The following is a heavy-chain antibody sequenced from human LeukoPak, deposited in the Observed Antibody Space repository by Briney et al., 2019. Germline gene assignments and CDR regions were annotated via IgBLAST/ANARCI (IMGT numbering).Heavy chain of an antibody. CDR1: GGSISSHY. CDR3: ASLSSGWDRDY. D-gene: IGHD6-19*01. CDR2: IYYSGTT. Sequence: KPSETLSLTCTVSGGSISSHYWSWIRQPPGKGLEWIGYIYYSGTTNYNPSLKSRVTTSVDKSKNQFSLRLTSVTAADTAVYYCASLSSGWDRDYWGQGTLVTVSS. J-gene: IGHJ4*02. V-gene: IGHV4-59*11.